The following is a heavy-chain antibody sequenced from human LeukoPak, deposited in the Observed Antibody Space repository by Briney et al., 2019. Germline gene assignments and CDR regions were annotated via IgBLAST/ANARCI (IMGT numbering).Heavy chain of an antibody. J-gene: IGHJ5*02. CDR3: ARDRGGYDYFNWFDP. D-gene: IGHD5-12*01. Sequence: GASVKVSCKASGYTFTGYYMHWVRQAPGQGLEWMGWINPNSGGTNYAQKFQGRVTMTRDASISTAYMELSGLRSDDTAVYYCARDRGGYDYFNWFDPWGQGTLVTVSS. V-gene: IGHV1-2*02. CDR2: INPNSGGT. CDR1: GYTFTGYY.